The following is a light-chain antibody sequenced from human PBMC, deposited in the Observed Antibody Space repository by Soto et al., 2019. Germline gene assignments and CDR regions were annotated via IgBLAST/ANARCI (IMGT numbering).Light chain of an antibody. CDR2: KGS. J-gene: IGLJ3*02. CDR1: SSDVGSYNL. CDR3: CSYARSSTSV. Sequence: QSALTQPASVSGSPGQSITISCTGTSSDVGSYNLVSWYQQHPGKAPKLMIYKGSKRPSGVSKRFSGSKSDNTAFLTVSGLQAEDEAHYYCCSYARSSTSVFGGGTKVTVL. V-gene: IGLV2-23*01.